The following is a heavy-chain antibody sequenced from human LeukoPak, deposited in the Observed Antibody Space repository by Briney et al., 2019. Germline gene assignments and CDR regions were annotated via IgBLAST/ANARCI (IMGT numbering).Heavy chain of an antibody. CDR3: ARFYDSSGYSRDGGIR. J-gene: IGHJ4*02. V-gene: IGHV1-3*01. D-gene: IGHD3-22*01. Sequence: ASVKVSCKASGYTFTSYAMHWVRQAPGQRFEWMGWINAGNGNTKYSQKFQGRVTITRDTSASTAYMELSSLRSEDTAVYYCARFYDSSGYSRDGGIRWGQGTLVTVSS. CDR1: GYTFTSYA. CDR2: INAGNGNT.